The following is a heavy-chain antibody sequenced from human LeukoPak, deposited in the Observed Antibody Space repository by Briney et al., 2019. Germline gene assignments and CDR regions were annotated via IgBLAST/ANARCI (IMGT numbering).Heavy chain of an antibody. CDR1: GGSISSYY. CDR3: ARVQRYFDWLLLGAPTQAYYYYMDV. CDR2: IYYSGST. D-gene: IGHD3-9*01. V-gene: IGHV4-59*01. J-gene: IGHJ6*03. Sequence: SETLSLTCTVSGGSISSYYWSWIRQPPGKGLEWIGYIYYSGSTNYNPSLKSRVTISVDTSKNQFSLKLSSVTAADTAVYYCARVQRYFDWLLLGAPTQAYYYYMDVWGKGTTVTVSS.